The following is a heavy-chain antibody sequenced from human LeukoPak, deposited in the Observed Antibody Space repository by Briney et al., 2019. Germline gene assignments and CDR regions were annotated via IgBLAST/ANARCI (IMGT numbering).Heavy chain of an antibody. J-gene: IGHJ6*03. Sequence: SDTLSLTCTVSGGSITNYYWNWIRQPPGKGLEWIGFIYSSGTTNYNPSLKSRLTISVDTSKNQFSLKLSSVTAADTAVYYCARRRSLAARAAGYYMDVWGKGTTVTISS. D-gene: IGHD6-13*01. CDR2: IYSSGTT. V-gene: IGHV4-59*07. CDR3: ARRRSLAARAAGYYMDV. CDR1: GGSITNYY.